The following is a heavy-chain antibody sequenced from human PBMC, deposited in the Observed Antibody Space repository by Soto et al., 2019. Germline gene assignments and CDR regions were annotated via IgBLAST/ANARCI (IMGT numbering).Heavy chain of an antibody. CDR1: GYTFTSHD. J-gene: IGHJ4*02. V-gene: IGHV1-8*01. CDR2: LNPDSGNT. Sequence: QVQLVQSGAEVKKPGTSVKVSCKASGYTFTSHDINWVRQATGQGLEWMGWLNPDSGNTGFAQKFQGRVTVTRDTSISTAYMELSGLTSEDTAVYYCARGTLRSNNCQAIDYWGRGTLVTVSS. D-gene: IGHD1-1*01. CDR3: ARGTLRSNNCQAIDY.